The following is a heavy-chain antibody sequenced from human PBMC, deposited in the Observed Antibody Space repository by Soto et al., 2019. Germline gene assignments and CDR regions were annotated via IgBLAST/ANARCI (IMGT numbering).Heavy chain of an antibody. V-gene: IGHV1-69*18. Sequence: QMQVVQSGAELKKPGSSVKVSCKASRGSFSSYGIVWVRQAPGQGLEWMGRIIPVFGTPNYAQRFQGRVTMSVDASRTTAYMELSGLRSEDTALYYCATAGSRDIYRGAFDIWGQGTMVIVSS. CDR1: RGSFSSYG. D-gene: IGHD1-26*01. CDR3: ATAGSRDIYRGAFDI. J-gene: IGHJ3*02. CDR2: IIPVFGTP.